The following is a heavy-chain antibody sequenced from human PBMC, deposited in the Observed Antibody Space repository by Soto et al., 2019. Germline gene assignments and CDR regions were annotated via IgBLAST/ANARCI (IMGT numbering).Heavy chain of an antibody. Sequence: QVQLVQSGAEVKKPGSSVKVSCKASGGTFSSYAISWVRQAPGQGLEWMGGIIPIFGTANYAQKFQGRVTITADESTSTAYMELSSLRSEDTAVYYCAKDPGGGYYDSSGPRHHWGQGTTVTVSS. D-gene: IGHD3-22*01. J-gene: IGHJ6*02. CDR3: AKDPGGGYYDSSGPRHH. V-gene: IGHV1-69*01. CDR2: IIPIFGTA. CDR1: GGTFSSYA.